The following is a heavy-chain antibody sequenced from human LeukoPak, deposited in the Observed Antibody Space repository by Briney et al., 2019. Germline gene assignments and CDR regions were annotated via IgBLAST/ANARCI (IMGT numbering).Heavy chain of an antibody. J-gene: IGHJ6*02. CDR1: GFTFSSYA. CDR3: AKDKANLTHHYYYGMDV. V-gene: IGHV3-23*01. Sequence: GGSLRLSCAASGFTFSSYAMSWVRQAPGKGLEWVSGIRGSGGSTYYADSVKGRFTISRDNAKNSLYLQMNSLRAEDTALYYCAKDKANLTHHYYYGMDVWGQGTTVTVSS. CDR2: IRGSGGST. D-gene: IGHD3-9*01.